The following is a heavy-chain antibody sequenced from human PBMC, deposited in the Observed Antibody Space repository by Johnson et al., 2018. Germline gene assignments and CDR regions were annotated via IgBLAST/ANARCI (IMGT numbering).Heavy chain of an antibody. V-gene: IGHV4-39*01. CDR2: ISYSGRT. D-gene: IGHD4-17*01. Sequence: QVQLQQWGAGLVKPSETLSLTCTVAGGSIGSSRNYWGWIRQPPGKGLEWIGSISYSGRTYYYPSLKSRVSISVDTSKNQFSLKLSSVTAADTAMYYCARHLAYGDSPNRFDPWGQGTLVTVSS. CDR3: ARHLAYGDSPNRFDP. J-gene: IGHJ5*02. CDR1: GGSIGSSRNY.